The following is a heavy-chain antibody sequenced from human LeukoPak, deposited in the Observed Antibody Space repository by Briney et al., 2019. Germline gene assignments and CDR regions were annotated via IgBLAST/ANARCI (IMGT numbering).Heavy chain of an antibody. V-gene: IGHV4-39*07. CDR2: INHSGSP. J-gene: IGHJ4*02. D-gene: IGHD3-3*01. Sequence: RPSETLSLTCTVSGGSISSGDYYWSWIRQPPGKGLEWIGEINHSGSPNNNPSLKSRVSISFDTSKNQFSLKLTSVTAADTAVYYCGSRRTAMFGVIKGPIDYWGQGTLVTVSS. CDR1: GGSISSGDYY. CDR3: GSRRTAMFGVIKGPIDY.